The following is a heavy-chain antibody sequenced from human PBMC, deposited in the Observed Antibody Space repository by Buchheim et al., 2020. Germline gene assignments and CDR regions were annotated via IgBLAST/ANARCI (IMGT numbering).Heavy chain of an antibody. D-gene: IGHD3-10*01. Sequence: QVQLQQWGAGLLKPSETLSLTCAVYGGSFSGYYWSWIRQPPGKGLEWIGEINHSGSTNYNPSLKSRVTISVDTSKNQLSLKLSSVTAADTAVYYCARAHYYGSGRYHHWFDPWGQGTL. J-gene: IGHJ5*02. CDR2: INHSGST. CDR3: ARAHYYGSGRYHHWFDP. CDR1: GGSFSGYY. V-gene: IGHV4-34*01.